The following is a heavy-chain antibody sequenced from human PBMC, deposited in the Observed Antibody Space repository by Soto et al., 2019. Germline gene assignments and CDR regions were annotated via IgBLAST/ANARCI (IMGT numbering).Heavy chain of an antibody. CDR3: ALYSSVLVPAALPSRFDS. D-gene: IGHD2-2*01. CDR2: ISPYSGYT. J-gene: IGHJ4*02. Sequence: ASVKVSCKGSGYTFTKYGIQWVRQAPGQGLEWVGWISPYSGYTNSAQKFHGRLTLTTDTAASTAYKELRILRSANTALYYWALYSSVLVPAALPSRFDSWGQGTLVTVSS. V-gene: IGHV1-18*01. CDR1: GYTFTKYG.